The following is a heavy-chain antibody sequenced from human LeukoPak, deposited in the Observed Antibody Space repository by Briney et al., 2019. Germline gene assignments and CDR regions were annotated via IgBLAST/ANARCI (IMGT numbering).Heavy chain of an antibody. CDR2: INDDGSTT. CDR1: GFTFSRSW. V-gene: IGHV3-74*01. D-gene: IGHD2-21*02. Sequence: PGGSLRLSCAASGFTFSRSWMHWVRQAPGKGLVWVSRINDDGSTTSYADSVKGRFTISRDNAKNSLYLQMNSLRAEDTAVYYCARVLCGGDCYYYYYYYMDVWGKGTTVTISS. J-gene: IGHJ6*03. CDR3: ARVLCGGDCYYYYYYYMDV.